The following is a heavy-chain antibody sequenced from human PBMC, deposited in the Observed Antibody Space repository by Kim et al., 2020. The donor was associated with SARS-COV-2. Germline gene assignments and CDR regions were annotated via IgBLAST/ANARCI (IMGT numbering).Heavy chain of an antibody. D-gene: IGHD6-19*01. V-gene: IGHV3-23*01. CDR2: ISSGGGGT. CDR3: AKETRSSGWFEY. J-gene: IGHJ4*02. Sequence: GGSLRLSCTASGFTFTSYAMSWVRQAPGKGLEWVSTISSGGGGTFYADSVKGRFTISRDNSGNTLYLQMNSLRAEDTAVYYCAKETRSSGWFEYWGQGTLVTVSS. CDR1: GFTFTSYA.